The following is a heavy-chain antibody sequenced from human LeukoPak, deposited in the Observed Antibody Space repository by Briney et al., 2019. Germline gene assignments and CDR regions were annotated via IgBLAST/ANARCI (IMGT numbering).Heavy chain of an antibody. J-gene: IGHJ4*02. Sequence: SETLSLTCTVSGVSISSSNSYWGWIRQPPGKGLEWIGEINHSGSTNYNPSLKSRVTISVDTSKNQFSLKLSSVTAADTAVYYCARVAAGKGYPFDYWGQGTLVTVSS. D-gene: IGHD6-13*01. CDR2: INHSGST. V-gene: IGHV4-39*07. CDR1: GVSISSSNSY. CDR3: ARVAAGKGYPFDY.